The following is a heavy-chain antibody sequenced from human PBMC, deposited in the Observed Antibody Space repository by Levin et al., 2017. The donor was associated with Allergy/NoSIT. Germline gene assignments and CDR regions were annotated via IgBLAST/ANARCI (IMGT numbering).Heavy chain of an antibody. J-gene: IGHJ6*02. Sequence: LSLTCAASGFTFSSYGMHWVRQAPGKGLEWVAVISYDGSNKYYADSVKGRFTISRDNSKNTLYLQMNSLRAEDTAVYYCAKAGSDDYSSHYWGMDVWGQGTTVTVSS. CDR3: AKAGSDDYSSHYWGMDV. D-gene: IGHD6-13*01. V-gene: IGHV3-30*18. CDR2: ISYDGSNK. CDR1: GFTFSSYG.